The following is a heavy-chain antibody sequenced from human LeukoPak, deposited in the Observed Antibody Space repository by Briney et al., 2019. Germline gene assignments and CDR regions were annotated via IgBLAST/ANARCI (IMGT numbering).Heavy chain of an antibody. Sequence: SETLSLTCAVYGGSFSGYYWSWIRQPPGKGLEWIGEINHSGSTNYNPSLKSRVIISVDTSKNQFSLKLSSVTAADTAVYYCARGFHYYDSRDRAFDIWGQGTMVTVSS. CDR1: GGSFSGYY. CDR2: INHSGST. J-gene: IGHJ3*02. D-gene: IGHD3-22*01. CDR3: ARGFHYYDSRDRAFDI. V-gene: IGHV4-34*01.